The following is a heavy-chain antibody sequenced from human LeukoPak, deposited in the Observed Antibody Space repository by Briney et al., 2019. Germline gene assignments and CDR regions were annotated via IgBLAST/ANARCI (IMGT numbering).Heavy chain of an antibody. D-gene: IGHD6-19*01. CDR3: ARDGSSGF. CDR2: ISSSSSYI. Sequence: ETLSLTCTVSGGSISSSSYYWGWIRQPPGKGLEWVSSISSSSSYIYYADSVKGRFTISRDNAKNSLYLQMNSLRAEDTAVYYCARDGSSGFWGQGTLVTVSS. CDR1: GGSISSSS. V-gene: IGHV3-21*01. J-gene: IGHJ4*02.